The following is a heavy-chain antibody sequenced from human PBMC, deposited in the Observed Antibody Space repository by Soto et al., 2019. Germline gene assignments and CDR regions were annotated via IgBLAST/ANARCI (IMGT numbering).Heavy chain of an antibody. D-gene: IGHD1-1*01. CDR2: VYGGGSA. J-gene: IGHJ4*02. Sequence: PGGSLRLSCAASGFTVSSNSMNWVRQAPGKGLEWVSVVYGGGSAYYADSVKGRFTISRDNSKNTLYLQMSSLRAEDTAVYYCARSRRETSGTTSFDYWGQGALVTVSS. CDR1: GFTVSSNS. V-gene: IGHV3-66*01. CDR3: ARSRRETSGTTSFDY.